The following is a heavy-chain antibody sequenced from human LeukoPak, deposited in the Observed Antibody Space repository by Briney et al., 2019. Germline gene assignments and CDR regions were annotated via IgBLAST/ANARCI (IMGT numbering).Heavy chain of an antibody. CDR3: ARGLHYYYYGMDV. Sequence: GGSLRLSCAASGFTFDDYAMHWVRQAPGKGLEWVSLISGDGGSTYYADSVKGRFTISRDNSKNSLYLQMNSLRTEDTTVYYCARGLHYYYYGMDVWGQGTTVTVSS. D-gene: IGHD3-10*01. CDR2: ISGDGGST. V-gene: IGHV3-43*02. CDR1: GFTFDDYA. J-gene: IGHJ6*02.